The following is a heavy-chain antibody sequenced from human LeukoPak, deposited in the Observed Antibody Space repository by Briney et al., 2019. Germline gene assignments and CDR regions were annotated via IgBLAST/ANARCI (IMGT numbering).Heavy chain of an antibody. J-gene: IGHJ4*02. CDR2: INTGGDSM. CDR1: GFTLSDHY. Sequence: PGGSLTLTRAASGFTLSDHYMSWLRPARSRGVEGISYINTGGDSMYHADSVKGRFTVSRDNAKNSLFLHMNSLRVEDSAVYYCARGSRYFDSSDHFFDYWGQGTLVIVSS. CDR3: ARGSRYFDSSDHFFDY. D-gene: IGHD3-9*01. V-gene: IGHV3-11*01.